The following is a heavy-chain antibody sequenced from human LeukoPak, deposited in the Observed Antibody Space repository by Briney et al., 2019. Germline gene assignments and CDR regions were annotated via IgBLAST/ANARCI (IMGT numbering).Heavy chain of an antibody. J-gene: IGHJ6*03. Sequence: SETLSLTCTVSGGSISSGGYYWSWIRQPPGKGLEWIGYIYHSGSTYYNPSLKSRVTISVDRSKNQFSLKLSSVTAADTAVYYCARDANDDFWSGYHYYMDVWGKGTTVTVSS. CDR1: GGSISSGGYY. D-gene: IGHD3-3*01. CDR3: ARDANDDFWSGYHYYMDV. V-gene: IGHV4-30-2*01. CDR2: IYHSGST.